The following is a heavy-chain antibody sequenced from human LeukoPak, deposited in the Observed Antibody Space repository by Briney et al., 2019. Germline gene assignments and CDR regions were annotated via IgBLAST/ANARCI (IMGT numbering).Heavy chain of an antibody. J-gene: IGHJ3*02. CDR1: GFSLSTSGMC. CDR3: ARIQTSSTARGAFDI. CDR2: IDWDDDK. Sequence: ESGPTLVKPTQTLTLTCTFSGFSLSTSGMCVSWIRQPPGKALEWLARIDWDDDKYYSTSLKTRLTISKDTSKNQVVLTMTNMDPVDTATYYCARIQTSSTARGAFDIWGQGTMVTVSS. D-gene: IGHD3-10*01. V-gene: IGHV2-70*11.